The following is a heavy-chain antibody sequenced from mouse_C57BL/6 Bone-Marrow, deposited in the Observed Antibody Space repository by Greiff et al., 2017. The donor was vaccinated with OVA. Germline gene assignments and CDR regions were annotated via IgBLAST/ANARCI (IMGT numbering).Heavy chain of an antibody. CDR3: ARATTVVFDY. V-gene: IGHV7-3*01. CDR1: GFTFTDYY. D-gene: IGHD1-1*01. CDR2: IRNKANGYTT. J-gene: IGHJ2*01. Sequence: DVMLVESGGGLVQPGGSLSLSCAASGFTFTDYYMSWVRQPPGKALEWLGFIRNKANGYTTEYSASVKGRFTISRDNSQSILYLQMNALRAEDSATYYCARATTVVFDYWGQGTTLTVSS.